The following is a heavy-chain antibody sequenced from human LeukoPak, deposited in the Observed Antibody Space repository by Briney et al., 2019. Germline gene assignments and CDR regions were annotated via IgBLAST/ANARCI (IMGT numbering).Heavy chain of an antibody. CDR3: ARHRAMVRGVTPRDFDY. D-gene: IGHD3-10*01. J-gene: IGHJ4*02. V-gene: IGHV4-59*08. CDR1: NGSISDDY. CDR2: IYYTGST. Sequence: SETLSLTCIISNGSISDDYLSWIRQPPGKGLEWIGYIYYTGSTNYNPSLKSRVTISVDTSKNQFSLKLSSVTAADTAVYYCARHRAMVRGVTPRDFDYWGQGTLVTVSS.